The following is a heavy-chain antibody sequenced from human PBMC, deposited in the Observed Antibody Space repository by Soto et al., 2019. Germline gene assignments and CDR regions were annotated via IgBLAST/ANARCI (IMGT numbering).Heavy chain of an antibody. CDR3: AKDGYSSSSWAFDC. V-gene: IGHV3-23*01. D-gene: IGHD6-13*01. CDR1: GFTFNSYS. Sequence: PWGSLRLSCAASGFTFNSYSMSWVRQAPGKGLEWVSGITVSGATTSYADPVKGRFTISRDNSKNTLFLQMNSLRAEDTAVYYCAKDGYSSSSWAFDCWGQGIQVTVSS. J-gene: IGHJ4*02. CDR2: ITVSGATT.